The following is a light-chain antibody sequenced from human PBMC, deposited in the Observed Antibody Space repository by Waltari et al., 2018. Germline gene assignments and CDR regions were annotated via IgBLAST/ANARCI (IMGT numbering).Light chain of an antibody. CDR2: DVS. V-gene: IGLV2-11*01. CDR3: CSYAGTSWV. J-gene: IGLJ3*02. Sequence: QSALTQPRSVSGSPGQSVTISCAGTSSDVGTYNYVSWYQQHPGKAPKRMIYDVSKRPSGVPDLFSGSKSGNTASLTISGLQAEDEADYYCCSYAGTSWVFGGGTKVTVL. CDR1: SSDVGTYNY.